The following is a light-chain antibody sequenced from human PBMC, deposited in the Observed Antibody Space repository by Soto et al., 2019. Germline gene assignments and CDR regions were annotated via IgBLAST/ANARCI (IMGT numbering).Light chain of an antibody. Sequence: QPVLTQPPSAFGTPGQRVTISRSGTSSSIESNYVYWYQQLPGTAPRLLIYRNNQRPSGVPDRFSGSKSGTSASLAISALRSEDEADYYCTVWDDSLRGRLFGGGTKLTVL. V-gene: IGLV1-47*01. CDR3: TVWDDSLRGRL. CDR1: SSSIESNY. CDR2: RNN. J-gene: IGLJ2*01.